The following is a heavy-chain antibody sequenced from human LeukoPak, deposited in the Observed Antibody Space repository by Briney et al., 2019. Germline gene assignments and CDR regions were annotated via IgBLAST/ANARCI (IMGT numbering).Heavy chain of an antibody. V-gene: IGHV3-30*18. CDR1: GFTFSSYG. Sequence: GGSLRLSCAASGFTFSSYGMHWVRQAPGKGLEWVAVISYDGSNKYYADSVKGRFTISRDNSKNTLYLQMNSLRAEDTAVYYCAKDTAKNYYDSSGTIDYWGQGTLVTVSS. J-gene: IGHJ4*02. CDR3: AKDTAKNYYDSSGTIDY. CDR2: ISYDGSNK. D-gene: IGHD3-22*01.